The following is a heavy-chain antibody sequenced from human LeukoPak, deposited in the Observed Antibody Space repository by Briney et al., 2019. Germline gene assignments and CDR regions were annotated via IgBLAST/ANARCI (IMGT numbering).Heavy chain of an antibody. CDR3: ARSPENYYDSSGYDYLIGD. D-gene: IGHD3-22*01. CDR2: ISGSSGYI. Sequence: GGSLRLSCAASGFTFSSYSMNWVRQAPGKGLEWVSSISGSSGYIYYADSVKGRFTISRDNAKNSLYLQMNSLRAEDTAVYYCARSPENYYDSSGYDYLIGDWGQGTLVTVSS. V-gene: IGHV3-21*01. J-gene: IGHJ4*02. CDR1: GFTFSSYS.